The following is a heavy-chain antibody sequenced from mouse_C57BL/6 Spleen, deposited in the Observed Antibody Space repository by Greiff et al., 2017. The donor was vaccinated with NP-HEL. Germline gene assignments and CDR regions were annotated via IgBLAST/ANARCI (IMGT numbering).Heavy chain of an antibody. V-gene: IGHV1-64*01. Sequence: VQLQQPGAELVKPGASVKLSCKASGYTFTSYWMHWVKQRPGQGLEWIGMIHPNSGSTNYNEKFKSKATLTVDKSSSTAYMQLSSLTSEDSAVYYCASGDYYGSSGAYWGQGTLVTVSA. CDR3: ASGDYYGSSGAY. J-gene: IGHJ3*01. CDR1: GYTFTSYW. D-gene: IGHD1-1*01. CDR2: IHPNSGST.